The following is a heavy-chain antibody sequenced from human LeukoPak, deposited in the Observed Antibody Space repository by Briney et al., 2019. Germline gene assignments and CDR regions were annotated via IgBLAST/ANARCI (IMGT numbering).Heavy chain of an antibody. D-gene: IGHD6-19*01. Sequence: GGSLRLSCAASGFTFSSYGMHWVRQAPGKGLEWVAFIRYDGSNKYYADSVKGRFTISRDNSRNTLYLQMHSLRAEDTAVYYCAKEVECRAGAVAGTLDYWGQGTLVTASS. CDR3: AKEVECRAGAVAGTLDY. V-gene: IGHV3-30*02. CDR1: GFTFSSYG. J-gene: IGHJ4*02. CDR2: IRYDGSNK.